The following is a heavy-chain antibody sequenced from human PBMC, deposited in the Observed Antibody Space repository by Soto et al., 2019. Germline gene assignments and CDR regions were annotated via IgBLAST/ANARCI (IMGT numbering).Heavy chain of an antibody. V-gene: IGHV3-30*18. CDR3: AKLNTHYFDSSGPVPLYNIDY. CDR1: GFIVSFYG. Sequence: QVQLVESGGGVVQPGRSLRLSCAASGFIVSFYGMHWVRQAPGKGLEWVAVISDDGSRKYYADSVKGRFTISRNNSKNKVYLQINSLRTEDTAVYYCAKLNTHYFDSSGPVPLYNIDYWGQGTLVTVSS. CDR2: ISDDGSRK. J-gene: IGHJ4*01. D-gene: IGHD3-22*01.